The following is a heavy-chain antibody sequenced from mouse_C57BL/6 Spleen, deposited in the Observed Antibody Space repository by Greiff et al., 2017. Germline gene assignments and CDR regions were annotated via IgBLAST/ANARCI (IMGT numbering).Heavy chain of an antibody. V-gene: IGHV1-55*01. D-gene: IGHD1-1*01. CDR1: GYTFTSYW. Sequence: VQLQQPGAELVKPGASVKMSCKASGYTFTSYWITWVKQRPGQGLEWIGDIYPGSGSTNYNEKFKSKATLTVDTSSSTAYMQLSSLTSEDSAVYYCAKGFITTVVAPLDYWGQGTTLTVSS. J-gene: IGHJ2*01. CDR2: IYPGSGST. CDR3: AKGFITTVVAPLDY.